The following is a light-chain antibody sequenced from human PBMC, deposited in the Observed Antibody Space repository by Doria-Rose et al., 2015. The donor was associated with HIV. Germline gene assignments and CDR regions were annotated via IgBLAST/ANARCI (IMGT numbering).Light chain of an antibody. J-gene: IGKJ1*01. CDR1: QSFSGTY. V-gene: IGKV3-20*01. CDR3: HQYGTSWT. Sequence: TQSPGTLPLSPGERATLSCRASQSFSGTYLAWYQQKPGQAPSLLIYDGSTRATGIPDRFSASGSGTDFTLTINRLEPEDFALYYCHQYGTSWTFGQGTRWKS. CDR2: DGS.